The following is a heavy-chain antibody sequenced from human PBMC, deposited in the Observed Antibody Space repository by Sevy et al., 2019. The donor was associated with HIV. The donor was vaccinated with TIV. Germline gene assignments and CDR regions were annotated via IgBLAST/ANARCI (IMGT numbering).Heavy chain of an antibody. CDR3: AGDATEYTSSSVWFDP. CDR2: ISYTGNT. V-gene: IGHV4-30-4*01. J-gene: IGHJ5*02. CDR1: GGSISSGNYY. Sequence: SETLSLTCTVSGGSISSGNYYWHWIRQPPGKGLEWIGYISYTGNTYYNPSLKSPVTFSVDTSNKQFSLRLTSVTAADTAVYYCAGDATEYTSSSVWFDPWGQGTLVTVSS. D-gene: IGHD6-6*01.